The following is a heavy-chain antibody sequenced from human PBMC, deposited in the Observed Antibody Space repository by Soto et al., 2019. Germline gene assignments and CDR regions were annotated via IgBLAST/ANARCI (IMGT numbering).Heavy chain of an antibody. Sequence: GSLRLSCAASGFTFSSYSMNWVRQAPGKGLEWVSYISSSSSTIYYADSVKGRFTISRDNAKNSLYLQMNSLRDEDTAVYYCAREGPGGDSGYDDAFDIWGQGTMVTVSS. CDR3: AREGPGGDSGYDDAFDI. V-gene: IGHV3-48*02. J-gene: IGHJ3*02. CDR2: ISSSSSTI. D-gene: IGHD5-12*01. CDR1: GFTFSSYS.